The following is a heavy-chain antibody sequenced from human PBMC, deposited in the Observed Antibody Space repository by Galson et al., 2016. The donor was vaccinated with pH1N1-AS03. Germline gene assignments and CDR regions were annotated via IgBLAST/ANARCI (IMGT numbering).Heavy chain of an antibody. J-gene: IGHJ5*02. V-gene: IGHV4-39*01. CDR1: GGSISTSSYY. CDR2: IYYSGST. CDR3: ARVQGGCSRTSCYQDP. Sequence: SETLSLTCTVSGGSISTSSYYWGWIRQPPGKGLEWIGSIYYSGSTYCNPSLKSRVTISVDTSKNQFSLKLSSVTAADTAIYYCARVQGGCSRTSCYQDPWGQGTLVTVSS. D-gene: IGHD2-2*01.